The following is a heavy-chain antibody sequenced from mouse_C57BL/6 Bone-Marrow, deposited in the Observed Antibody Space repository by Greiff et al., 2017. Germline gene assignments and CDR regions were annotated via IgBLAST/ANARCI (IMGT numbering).Heavy chain of an antibody. J-gene: IGHJ2*01. CDR2: IDPENGDT. V-gene: IGHV14-4*01. CDR3: TTHCYGRHDY. CDR1: GFNIKDDY. Sequence: EVQLQQSGAELVRPGASVKLSCTASGFNIKDDYMHWVKQRPEQGLEWIGWIDPENGDTEYASKFQGKATITADTSSNTAYLQLSSLTSEDTAVYYCTTHCYGRHDYWGQGTTLTVSS. D-gene: IGHD1-1*01.